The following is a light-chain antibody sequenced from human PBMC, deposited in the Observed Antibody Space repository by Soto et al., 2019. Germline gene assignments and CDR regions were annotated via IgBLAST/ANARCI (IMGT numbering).Light chain of an antibody. V-gene: IGKV4-1*01. J-gene: IGKJ1*01. Sequence: DIVMTQSPDSLAVSLGERATINCKSSQSVLYSSNNKNYLAWYQQKPGQPPKLLIYWASTRESGVPDRFSGSGSGTXCTLTISSLQAEDVAVYYCQQYYSTPWTFGQRTKVDIK. CDR2: WAS. CDR3: QQYYSTPWT. CDR1: QSVLYSSNNKNY.